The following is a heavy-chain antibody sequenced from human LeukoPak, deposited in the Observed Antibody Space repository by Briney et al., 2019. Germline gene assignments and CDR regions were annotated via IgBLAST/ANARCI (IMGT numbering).Heavy chain of an antibody. Sequence: GGSRRLSWAAAGFTFSSYGMHWVRQAPGKGLEWVAVIWYDGSNKYYADSVKGRFTISRDNSKNTLYLQMNSLRAEDTAVYYCARDFGSSPFDYWGQGTLVTVSS. CDR3: ARDFGSSPFDY. D-gene: IGHD6-13*01. CDR1: GFTFSSYG. CDR2: IWYDGSNK. J-gene: IGHJ4*02. V-gene: IGHV3-33*01.